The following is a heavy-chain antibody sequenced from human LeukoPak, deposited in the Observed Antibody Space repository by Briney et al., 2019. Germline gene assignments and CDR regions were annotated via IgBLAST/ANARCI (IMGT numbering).Heavy chain of an antibody. Sequence: GGSLRLSCAASGFTLSDFWMSWVRQAPGKGLEWVANINQVGDSLSYVTSVRGRFTISRDNAKNALFLQISSLRAEDTAIYYCAREFVVEPKSSFDHWGQGTLVTVSS. CDR1: GFTLSDFW. CDR2: INQVGDSL. V-gene: IGHV3-7*03. CDR3: AREFVVEPKSSFDH. D-gene: IGHD2-21*01. J-gene: IGHJ4*02.